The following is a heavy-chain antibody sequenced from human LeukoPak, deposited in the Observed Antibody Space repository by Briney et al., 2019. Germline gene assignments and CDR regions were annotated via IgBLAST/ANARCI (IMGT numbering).Heavy chain of an antibody. D-gene: IGHD3-9*01. Sequence: SETLSLTCTVSGGSISSYYWSWIRQPAGKGLEWIGRIYTSGSTNYNPSLKSRVTMSVDKSKNQFSLKLSSVTAADTPVYYCARDTFDSGPNWFDPWGQGTLVTVSS. V-gene: IGHV4-4*07. J-gene: IGHJ5*02. CDR1: GGSISSYY. CDR3: ARDTFDSGPNWFDP. CDR2: IYTSGST.